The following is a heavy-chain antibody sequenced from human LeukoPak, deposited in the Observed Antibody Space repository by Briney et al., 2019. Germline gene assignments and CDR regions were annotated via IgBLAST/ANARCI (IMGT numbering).Heavy chain of an antibody. Sequence: GESLKISCKASGYTFTNYWIGWVRQMPGKGLEWMGIIYPGDSDIRYSPSFQGQVTISADKSISTAYLQWASLKASDTAMYYCARHHYDSSGASDYWGQGTLVTVSS. CDR2: IYPGDSDI. CDR1: GYTFTNYW. CDR3: ARHHYDSSGASDY. D-gene: IGHD3-22*01. V-gene: IGHV5-51*01. J-gene: IGHJ4*02.